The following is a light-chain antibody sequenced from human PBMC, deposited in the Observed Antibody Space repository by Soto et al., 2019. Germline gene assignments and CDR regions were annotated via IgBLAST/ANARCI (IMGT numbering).Light chain of an antibody. Sequence: EIVLMQSPGTLSLSPGERATLSCRASQSVSSGYLAWYQQKPGQAPRLLIYGASSRATGIPDRFSGSGSGTDFTLTISRLEPEDFAVYYCQQNGSSPPWTFGQGTKLEIK. CDR2: GAS. J-gene: IGKJ2*02. CDR3: QQNGSSPPWT. CDR1: QSVSSGY. V-gene: IGKV3-20*01.